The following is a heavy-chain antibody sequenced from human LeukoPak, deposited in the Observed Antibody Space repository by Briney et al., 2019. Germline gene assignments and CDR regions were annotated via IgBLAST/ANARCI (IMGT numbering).Heavy chain of an antibody. D-gene: IGHD3-22*01. CDR2: MNPFSGKT. J-gene: IGHJ4*02. V-gene: IGHV1-8*01. CDR3: ARRDSSGYYAL. Sequence: GASVKVSCKTSGYTFIHYDINWVRQAPGQGFEWMGWMNPFSGKTGYSRKFQGRVTMTTDKSISTAYMELRSLRSDDTAVYYCARRDSSGYYALWGQGTLVTVSS. CDR1: GYTFIHYD.